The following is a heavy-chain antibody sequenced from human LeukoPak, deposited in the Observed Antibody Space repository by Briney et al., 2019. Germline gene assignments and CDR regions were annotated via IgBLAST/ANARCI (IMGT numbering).Heavy chain of an antibody. CDR3: ARDRGIAVAVYFDY. CDR2: ISSSSSTI. J-gene: IGHJ4*02. V-gene: IGHV3-48*01. Sequence: GGSLRLSCAASGFTFSSYSMNWVRQAPGKGREWVSYISSSSSTIYYADSVKGRFTISRDNAKNSLYLQMNSLRAEDTAVYYCARDRGIAVAVYFDYWGQGTLVTVSS. D-gene: IGHD6-19*01. CDR1: GFTFSSYS.